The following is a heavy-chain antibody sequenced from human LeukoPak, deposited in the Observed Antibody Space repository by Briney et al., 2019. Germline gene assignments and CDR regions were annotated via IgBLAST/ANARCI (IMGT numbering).Heavy chain of an antibody. CDR2: INFSGST. Sequence: SETLSLTCTISSGSIGSFYWSWIRQPPGKGLEWIGYINFSGSTKSNSALESRVTISMDTSKNQFSLKLNSVTAADTAVYYCTRGGSADPFEHWGQGTLVTVSS. D-gene: IGHD1-26*01. CDR1: SGSIGSFY. CDR3: TRGGSADPFEH. J-gene: IGHJ4*02. V-gene: IGHV4-59*08.